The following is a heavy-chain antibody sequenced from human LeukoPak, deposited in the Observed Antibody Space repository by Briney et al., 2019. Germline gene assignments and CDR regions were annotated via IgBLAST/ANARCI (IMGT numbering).Heavy chain of an antibody. Sequence: PGGSLRLSCAASGFTFSSYEMNWVRQAPGKGLEWVSYVSSSGSTIYYADSVKGRFTISRDNAKNSLYLQMNSLRAEDTAVYYCARDRQLLWACYFDYWGQGTLVTVSS. J-gene: IGHJ4*02. D-gene: IGHD2-2*01. CDR1: GFTFSSYE. CDR3: ARDRQLLWACYFDY. CDR2: VSSSGSTI. V-gene: IGHV3-48*03.